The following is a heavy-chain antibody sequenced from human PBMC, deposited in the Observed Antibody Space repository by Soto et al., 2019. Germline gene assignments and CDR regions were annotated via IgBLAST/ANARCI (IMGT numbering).Heavy chain of an antibody. CDR3: ARVDIAARPWPPWAAEGTRQNYYYYGKDD. D-gene: IGHD6-6*01. CDR2: ISAYNGNT. CDR1: GYTFTSYG. V-gene: IGHV1-18*01. J-gene: IGHJ6*02. Sequence: AASVKVSCKASGYTFTSYGISWVRQAPGQGREWMGWISAYNGNTNYAQKLQGRVTMTTNTSTSTAYMELRSLRSDDTAVYYCARVDIAARPWPPWAAEGTRQNYYYYGKDDWGQGXTVTVSS.